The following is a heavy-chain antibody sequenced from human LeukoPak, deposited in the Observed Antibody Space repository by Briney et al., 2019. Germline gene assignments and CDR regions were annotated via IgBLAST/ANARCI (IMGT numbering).Heavy chain of an antibody. J-gene: IGHJ4*02. D-gene: IGHD6-13*01. CDR3: AKGRCGDSSCWYFDA. Sequence: GGSLRLSCAASGFNFKLSAMSWGRQAPGKGLEWVALISGSGSRGSGITGGNTYYADSVKGRFSISRDDSQNTVYLQMNSLGVEDTATYFCAKGRCGDSSCWYFDAWAKGTRVTVSP. CDR2: ISGSGSRGSGITGGNT. CDR1: GFNFKLSA. V-gene: IGHV3-23*01.